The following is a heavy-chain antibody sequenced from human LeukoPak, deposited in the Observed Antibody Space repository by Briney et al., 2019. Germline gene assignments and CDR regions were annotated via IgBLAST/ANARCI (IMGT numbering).Heavy chain of an antibody. CDR2: IIPILGIA. CDR1: GGTFSSYA. V-gene: IGHV1-69*04. CDR3: AREGVVIPDAFDI. D-gene: IGHD3-22*01. Sequence: ASVKVSCKASGGTFSSYAISWVRQAPGQGLEWMGRIIPILGIANYAQKFQGRVTMTRDTSTSTVYMELSSLRSEDTAVYYCAREGVVIPDAFDIWGQGTMVTVSS. J-gene: IGHJ3*02.